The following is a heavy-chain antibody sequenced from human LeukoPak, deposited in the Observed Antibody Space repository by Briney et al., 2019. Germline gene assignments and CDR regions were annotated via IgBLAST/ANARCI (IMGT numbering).Heavy chain of an antibody. Sequence: PGGSLRLSCAASGFTFSSHRMNWIRQAPGKGLVWVSRISSDGTTTHYADSVRGRSTSSRDNAKNTLYLQMNSLRAEDTAVYYCARVGAALDYWGQGTLVTVSS. CDR1: GFTFSSHR. J-gene: IGHJ4*02. D-gene: IGHD2-15*01. CDR3: ARVGAALDY. V-gene: IGHV3-74*01. CDR2: ISSDGTTT.